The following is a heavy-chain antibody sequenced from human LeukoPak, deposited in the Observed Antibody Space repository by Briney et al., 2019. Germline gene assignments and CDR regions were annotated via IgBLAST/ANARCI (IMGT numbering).Heavy chain of an antibody. Sequence: SETLSLTCTVSGGSISSYYWSWIRQPPGKGLEWIGYIYYSGSTNYNPSLKSRVTISVDTSKNQFSLKLSSVTAADTAVYYCAREETYSGSYSVWFDPWGQGTLVTVSS. V-gene: IGHV4-59*01. J-gene: IGHJ5*02. CDR3: AREETYSGSYSVWFDP. D-gene: IGHD1-26*01. CDR1: GGSISSYY. CDR2: IYYSGST.